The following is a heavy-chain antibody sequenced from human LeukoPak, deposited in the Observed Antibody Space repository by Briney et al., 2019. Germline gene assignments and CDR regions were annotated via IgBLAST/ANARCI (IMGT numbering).Heavy chain of an antibody. CDR2: IYHSGST. CDR1: GGSISSSNW. Sequence: SGTLSLTCAVSGGSISSSNWWSWVRQPPGKGLEWIGEIYHSGSTNYNPSLKSRVTISVDTSKNQFSLKLSSVTAADTAVFYCARTGYSSSWYKFRFDYWGQGILVTVSS. J-gene: IGHJ4*02. CDR3: ARTGYSSSWYKFRFDY. D-gene: IGHD6-13*01. V-gene: IGHV4-4*02.